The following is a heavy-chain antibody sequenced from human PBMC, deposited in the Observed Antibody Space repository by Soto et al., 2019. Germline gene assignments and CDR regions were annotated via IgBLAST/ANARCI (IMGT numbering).Heavy chain of an antibody. CDR1: GHTFTSYL. CDR2: INSGNGNT. Sequence: QVQVVQSGAEAKEPGASVKVACKASGHTFTSYLMHWVRQAPGQRLEWMGWINSGNGNTKYSQKLQGRVTITRDTSASTVYMELSSLRSEDTAVYYCAREVGYGDFSAALLDWGQGTLVTVSS. D-gene: IGHD4-17*01. V-gene: IGHV1-3*04. CDR3: AREVGYGDFSAALLD. J-gene: IGHJ4*02.